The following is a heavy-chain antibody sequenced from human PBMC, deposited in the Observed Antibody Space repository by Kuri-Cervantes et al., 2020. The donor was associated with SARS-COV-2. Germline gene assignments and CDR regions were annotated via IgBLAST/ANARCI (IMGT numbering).Heavy chain of an antibody. Sequence: ESLKISCTVSGGSISSSSYYWGWIRQPPGKGLEWIGSIYYSGSTYYNPSLKSRVTISVDTSKNQFSLKLSSVTAADTAVYYCASTASGSAAPFDYWGQGTLVTVSS. CDR1: GGSISSSSYY. J-gene: IGHJ4*02. D-gene: IGHD2-2*01. V-gene: IGHV4-39*07. CDR2: IYYSGST. CDR3: ASTASGSAAPFDY.